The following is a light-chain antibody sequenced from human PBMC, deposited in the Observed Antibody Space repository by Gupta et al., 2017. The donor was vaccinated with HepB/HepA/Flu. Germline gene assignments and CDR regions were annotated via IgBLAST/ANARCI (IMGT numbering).Light chain of an antibody. V-gene: IGKV3-11*01. CDR2: DAS. CDR3: QQRSNWPCS. CDR1: QSVSSY. J-gene: IGKJ2*04. Sequence: EIVLTQSPATLSLSPGERATLSCRASQSVSSYLAWYQQKPGQAPRLLIYDASNRATGIPARFSGSGSGTDFTLTISSREPEDFAVYYCQQRSNWPCSFGQGTKLDIK.